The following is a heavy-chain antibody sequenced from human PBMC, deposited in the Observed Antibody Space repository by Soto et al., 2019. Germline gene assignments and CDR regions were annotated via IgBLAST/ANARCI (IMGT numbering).Heavy chain of an antibody. V-gene: IGHV1-3*01. CDR3: ARVPGYCSSTSCRSYGMDV. CDR1: GYTFTSYA. CDR2: INAGNGNT. Sequence: ASLKVSCKASGYTFTSYAMHWVRQAPGQRLEWMGWINAGNGNTKYSQKFQGRVTITRDTSASTAYMELSSLRSEDTAVYYCARVPGYCSSTSCRSYGMDVWGQGTTVTVSS. J-gene: IGHJ6*02. D-gene: IGHD2-2*03.